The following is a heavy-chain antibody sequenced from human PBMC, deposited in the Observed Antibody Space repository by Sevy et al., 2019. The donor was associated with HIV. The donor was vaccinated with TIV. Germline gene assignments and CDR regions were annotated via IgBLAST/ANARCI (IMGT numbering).Heavy chain of an antibody. D-gene: IGHD4-17*01. CDR3: VKDFYGDYVSWFDP. CDR1: GFTFSSYA. Sequence: GGSLRLSCSASGFTFSSYAMHWVRQAPGKGLEYVSAISSNGGSTYYADSVMGRFTISRDNSKNTLYLQMSSLRAEDTAVYYCVKDFYGDYVSWFDPWGQGTLVTVSS. V-gene: IGHV3-64D*06. J-gene: IGHJ5*02. CDR2: ISSNGGST.